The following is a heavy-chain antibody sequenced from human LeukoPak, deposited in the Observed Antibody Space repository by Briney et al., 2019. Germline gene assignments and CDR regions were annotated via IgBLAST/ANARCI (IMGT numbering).Heavy chain of an antibody. CDR2: ISWNSGSI. V-gene: IGHV3-9*01. CDR1: GFTFDDYA. J-gene: IGHJ4*02. Sequence: GRSLRLSCADSGFTFDDYAMHWVRQAPGKGLEWVSGISWNSGSIGYADSVKGRFTISRDNAKNSLYLQMNSLRAEDTALYYCAKDSWSSSWYYFDYWGQGTLVTVSS. D-gene: IGHD6-13*01. CDR3: AKDSWSSSWYYFDY.